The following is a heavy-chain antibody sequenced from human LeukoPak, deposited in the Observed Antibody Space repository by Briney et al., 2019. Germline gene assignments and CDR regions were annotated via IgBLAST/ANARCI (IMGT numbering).Heavy chain of an antibody. CDR1: GFTFSNAW. CDR2: IKSKTDGGTT. J-gene: IGHJ3*02. D-gene: IGHD3-3*01. CDR3: AKDRRSEHSDGFDM. Sequence: GGSLRLSCAASGFTFSNAWMSWVRQAPGKGLEWVGRIKSKTDGGTTDYAAPVKGRFTITTEDSKNTLYLKMNSLRVEDTAVYYCAKDRRSEHSDGFDMWGQGTTVPVSS. V-gene: IGHV3-15*01.